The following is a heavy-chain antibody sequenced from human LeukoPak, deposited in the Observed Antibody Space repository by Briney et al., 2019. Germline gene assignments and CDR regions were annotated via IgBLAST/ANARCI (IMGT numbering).Heavy chain of an antibody. J-gene: IGHJ4*02. D-gene: IGHD3-22*01. CDR1: GDSISSYY. CDR3: ARAPMIVVAYDY. Sequence: SETLSLTCTVSGDSISSYYWSWIRQPPGKGPEWIGYIYYSGSTYYNPSLKSRVTISVDTSKNQFSLKLSSVTAADTAVYYCARAPMIVVAYDYWGQGTLVTVSS. CDR2: IYYSGST. V-gene: IGHV4-59*08.